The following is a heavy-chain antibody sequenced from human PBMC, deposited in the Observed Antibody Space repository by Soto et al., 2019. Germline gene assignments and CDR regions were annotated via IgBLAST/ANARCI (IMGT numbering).Heavy chain of an antibody. CDR3: AKCGASCYNGFDY. CDR1: GYTISNYA. CDR2: ISAYNGHT. Sequence: ASVKVSCKASGYTISNYAMSWVRQAPGQGLEWMGWISAYNGHTNYAQKLQGRVTMTTDTSTSTACMELRSLRSDDTAVYYCAKCGASCYNGFDYWGQGTLVTVSS. J-gene: IGHJ4*02. V-gene: IGHV1-18*04. D-gene: IGHD2-15*01.